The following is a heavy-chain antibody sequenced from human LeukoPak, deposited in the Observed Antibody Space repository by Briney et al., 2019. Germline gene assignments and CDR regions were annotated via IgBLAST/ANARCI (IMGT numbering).Heavy chain of an antibody. J-gene: IGHJ6*02. V-gene: IGHV1-46*01. Sequence: ASVKVSCKASGYTFTRYYLHWVRQAPGQGLEWMGIIFPSAGNTNYAQKFQGRVTMTRDMSTSTVYMELSSLRSEDTAVYYCARDRIAGTRGDYGLDVWGQGTTVTVSS. CDR3: ARDRIAGTRGDYGLDV. CDR1: GYTFTRYY. CDR2: IFPSAGNT. D-gene: IGHD1-1*01.